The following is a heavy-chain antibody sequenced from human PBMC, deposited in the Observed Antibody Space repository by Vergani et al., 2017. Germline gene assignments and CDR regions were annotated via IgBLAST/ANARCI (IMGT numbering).Heavy chain of an antibody. V-gene: IGHV7-4-1*02. CDR3: ARDVTYTWLVLPVCFDD. CDR2: INTHTGNP. CDR1: GYSFTNYA. J-gene: IGHJ4*02. Sequence: QVQLVQSGSELKEPGASVKVSCKASGYSFTNYAINWVRQAPGQGLEWMGWINTHTGNPTYAQGFTGRFVFSLDTSVSTAYLQISSLKAEDTAVYYCARDVTYTWLVLPVCFDDWGQGTLVTVSS. D-gene: IGHD6-19*01.